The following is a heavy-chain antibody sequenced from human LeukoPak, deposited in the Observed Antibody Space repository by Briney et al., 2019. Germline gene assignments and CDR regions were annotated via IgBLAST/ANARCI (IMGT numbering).Heavy chain of an antibody. J-gene: IGHJ4*02. CDR3: AKVLRGTYYYFDY. CDR1: GFTFSNYA. V-gene: IGHV3-23*01. Sequence: GGSLRLSCAASGFTFSNYAMSWARQAPGKGMEWVSGITGSGCSTYYADSVNGRFTISGDNSKHTLDLQMNSLRAEGTAKYFCAKVLRGTYYYFDYWGLGTLVTVSS. D-gene: IGHD1-26*01. CDR2: ITGSGCST.